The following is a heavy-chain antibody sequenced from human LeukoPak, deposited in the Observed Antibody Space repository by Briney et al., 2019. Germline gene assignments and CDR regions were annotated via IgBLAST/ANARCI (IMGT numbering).Heavy chain of an antibody. CDR1: GYTFTGYY. CDR3: ARGDIVVVPAAPTDY. V-gene: IGHV1-2*02. CDR2: INPNSGGT. Sequence: ASVKVSCKASGYTFTGYYMHWVRQAPGQGLEWMGWINPNSGGTNYAQKFQGRVTMTRDTSISTAYMELSRLRSDDTAVYYYARGDIVVVPAAPTDYWGQGTLVTVSS. D-gene: IGHD2-2*01. J-gene: IGHJ4*02.